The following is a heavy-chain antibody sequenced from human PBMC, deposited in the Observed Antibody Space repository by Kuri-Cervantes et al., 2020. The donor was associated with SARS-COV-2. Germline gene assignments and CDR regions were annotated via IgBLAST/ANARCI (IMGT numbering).Heavy chain of an antibody. CDR1: GGSFSGYY. Sequence: CAVYGGSFSGYYWSWIPQPPGKGLEWIGEINHSGSTNYNPSLKSRVTISVDTSKNQFSLKLSSVTAADTAVYYCARVDSSLTIDYWGQGTLVTVSS. V-gene: IGHV4-34*01. CDR2: INHSGST. CDR3: ARVDSSLTIDY. J-gene: IGHJ4*02. D-gene: IGHD6-13*01.